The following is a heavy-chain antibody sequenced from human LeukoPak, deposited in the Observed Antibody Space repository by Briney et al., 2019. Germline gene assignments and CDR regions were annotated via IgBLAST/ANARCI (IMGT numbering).Heavy chain of an antibody. CDR1: GFTFNSYG. CDR2: IRYDGSNK. J-gene: IGHJ4*02. D-gene: IGHD2-15*01. Sequence: PGGSLRLSCAASGFTFNSYGIHWVRQAPGKGLEWVTFIRYDGSNKYYADSVKGRFTISRDNSKNTLYLQMNSLRVEDTAVYYCAKDHRSCSGGSCYSFDYWGQGTLVTVSS. CDR3: AKDHRSCSGGSCYSFDY. V-gene: IGHV3-30*02.